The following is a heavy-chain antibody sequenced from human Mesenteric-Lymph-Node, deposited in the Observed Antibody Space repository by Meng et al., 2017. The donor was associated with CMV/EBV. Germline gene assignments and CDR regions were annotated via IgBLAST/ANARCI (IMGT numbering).Heavy chain of an antibody. CDR3: ARHQRWLKSEGGFNY. D-gene: IGHD4-23*01. V-gene: IGHV4-34*01. CDR1: GGSFSGYY. Sequence: QGHLKQWGAGLFKPSETLALTCAVYGGSFSGYYWSWIRQPPGKGLEWIGEINHSGSTNYNPSLKSRVTISVDTSKNQFSLKLSSVTAADTAVYYCARHQRWLKSEGGFNYWGQGTLVTVSS. CDR2: INHSGST. J-gene: IGHJ4*02.